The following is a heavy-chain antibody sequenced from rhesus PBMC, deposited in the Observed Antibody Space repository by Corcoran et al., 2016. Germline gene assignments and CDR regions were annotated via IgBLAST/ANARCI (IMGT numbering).Heavy chain of an antibody. J-gene: IGHJ4*01. V-gene: IGHV4S2*01. Sequence: QVQLQESGPGLVKPSETLPLTCAVSGASISSNYWSWFRQAPGKGLEWIGRIYGGGGSTDYNPSLKSRVTISIDTSKNQFSLKLSSVTAADTAVYYCARDCSSTYCFDYWGQGVLVTVSS. CDR2: IYGGGGST. CDR1: GASISSNY. D-gene: IGHD2-15*01. CDR3: ARDCSSTYCFDY.